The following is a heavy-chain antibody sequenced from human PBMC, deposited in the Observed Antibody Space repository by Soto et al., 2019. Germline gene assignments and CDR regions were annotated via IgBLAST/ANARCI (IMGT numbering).Heavy chain of an antibody. D-gene: IGHD1-26*01. V-gene: IGHV3-23*01. CDR3: AKDLDSGSYYYYYYYGMDV. CDR1: GFNFSSYA. J-gene: IGHJ6*02. CDR2: ISGSGGST. Sequence: GGSLRLSCAASGFNFSSYAMSWVRQATGKGLEWVSAISGSGGSTYYADSVKGRFTISRDNSKNTLYLQMNSLRAEDTAVYYCAKDLDSGSYYYYYYYGMDVWGQGTTVTVSS.